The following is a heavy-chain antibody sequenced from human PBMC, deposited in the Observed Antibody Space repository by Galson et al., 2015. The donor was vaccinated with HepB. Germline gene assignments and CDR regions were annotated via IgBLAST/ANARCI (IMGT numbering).Heavy chain of an antibody. V-gene: IGHV3-23*01. CDR3: AATYDFWPRVGMDV. J-gene: IGHJ6*02. D-gene: IGHD3-3*01. Sequence: SLRLSCAASGFTFSSYAMSWVRQAPGKGLEWVSAISGSGGSTYYADSVKGRFTISRDNSKNTLYLQMNSLRAEDTAVYYCAATYDFWPRVGMDVWGQGTTVTVSS. CDR2: ISGSGGST. CDR1: GFTFSSYA.